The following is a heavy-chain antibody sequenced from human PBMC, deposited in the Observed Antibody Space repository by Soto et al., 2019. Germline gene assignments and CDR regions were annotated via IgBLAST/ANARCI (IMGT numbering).Heavy chain of an antibody. Sequence: QVQLVQSGAEVKKPGASVKVSCKASGYTFTSYYMHWVRQAPGQGLEWMGIINPSGGSTSYAQKFQGRVTMTRDTSTSTVYMELSSLRSEDTAVYYCARVGWGYCSSTSCPGGYFQHWGQGTLVTVSS. J-gene: IGHJ1*01. D-gene: IGHD2-2*01. CDR3: ARVGWGYCSSTSCPGGYFQH. CDR1: GYTFTSYY. V-gene: IGHV1-46*03. CDR2: INPSGGST.